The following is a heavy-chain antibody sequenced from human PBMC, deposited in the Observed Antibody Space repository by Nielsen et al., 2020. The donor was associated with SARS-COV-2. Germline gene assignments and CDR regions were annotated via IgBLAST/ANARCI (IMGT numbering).Heavy chain of an antibody. J-gene: IGHJ4*02. CDR2: ISSSSSYI. D-gene: IGHD3-3*01. CDR3: ARILEGFSKGLDY. V-gene: IGHV3-21*01. Sequence: GGSLRLSCAASGFTFSSYSMNWVRQAPGKGLEWVSSISSSSSYIYYADSVKGRFTISRDNAKNSLYLQMNSLRAEDTAVYYCARILEGFSKGLDYWGQGTLVTVSS. CDR1: GFTFSSYS.